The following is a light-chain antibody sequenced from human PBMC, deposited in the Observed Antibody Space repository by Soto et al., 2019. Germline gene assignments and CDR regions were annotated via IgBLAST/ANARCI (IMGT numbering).Light chain of an antibody. V-gene: IGLV1-44*01. Sequence: QSVLPQPPSASGTPGQTVIISCSGRDSDVGTNTVNWYQQLPGAAPKLLIYINSKRPAGVPDRFDGSKSGTSASLAISGLRSEAEDDYYCAAWDDSLPGYVFGTGTKLTVL. CDR3: AAWDDSLPGYV. J-gene: IGLJ1*01. CDR1: DSDVGTNT. CDR2: INS.